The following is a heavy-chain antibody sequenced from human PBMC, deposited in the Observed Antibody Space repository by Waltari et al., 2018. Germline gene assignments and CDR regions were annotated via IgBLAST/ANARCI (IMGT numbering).Heavy chain of an antibody. J-gene: IGHJ4*02. CDR2: INDGGGST. CDR3: AKETLRWFDY. V-gene: IGHV3-23*01. D-gene: IGHD5-12*01. CDR1: GITLSAYA. Sequence: VQLLESGGGLVQPGGSLRRPGAVSGITLSAYAMSWVRQAPGKGLEWVSGINDGGGSTYYADSVKGRFTISRDNSRKMLFLQMSGLRAEDTAIYYCAKETLRWFDYWGQGTLVAVSS.